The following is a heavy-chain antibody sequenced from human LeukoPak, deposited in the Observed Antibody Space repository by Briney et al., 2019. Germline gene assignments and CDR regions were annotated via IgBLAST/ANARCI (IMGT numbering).Heavy chain of an antibody. CDR1: GGSISSYY. D-gene: IGHD6-19*01. V-gene: IGHV4-59*01. J-gene: IGHJ4*02. CDR2: ISYSGST. CDR3: ARGGWYRDY. Sequence: SETLSLTCTASGGSISSYYWSWIRQPPGKGLEWIGYISYSGSTNYNPSLNSRVTISVDTSKNQFSLKLSSLTAADTAVYYCARGGWYRDYWGQGMLVTVSS.